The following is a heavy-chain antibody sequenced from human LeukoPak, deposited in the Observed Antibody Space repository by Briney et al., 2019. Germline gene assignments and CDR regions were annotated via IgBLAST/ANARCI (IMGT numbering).Heavy chain of an antibody. D-gene: IGHD3-22*01. CDR1: GYTFTNYG. Sequence: ASVKVSCKASGYTFTNYGINWVRQAPGQGLEWVGWSSPYNGNTDYAQKLQRRVTMTTDTSTSIGYMELRSLRSDDTAVYYCARVVITDYYHYMDVWGKGTTVTVSS. V-gene: IGHV1-18*01. CDR3: ARVVITDYYHYMDV. J-gene: IGHJ6*03. CDR2: SSPYNGNT.